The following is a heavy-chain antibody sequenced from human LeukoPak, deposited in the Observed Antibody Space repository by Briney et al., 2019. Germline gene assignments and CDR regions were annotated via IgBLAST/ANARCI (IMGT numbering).Heavy chain of an antibody. CDR3: ASLSSGSYWCY. D-gene: IGHD1-26*01. V-gene: IGHV4-38-2*02. Sequence: SETLPLTCTVSGYSISSGYYWGWIRQPPGKGLEWIGSIYHSGSTYYNPSLKSRVIISVDTSKNQFSLKLSSVTAADTAVYYCASLSSGSYWCYWGQGTLVTVSS. CDR1: GYSISSGYY. CDR2: IYHSGST. J-gene: IGHJ4*02.